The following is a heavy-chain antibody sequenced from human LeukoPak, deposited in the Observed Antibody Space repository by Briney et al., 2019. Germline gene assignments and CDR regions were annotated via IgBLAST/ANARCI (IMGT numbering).Heavy chain of an antibody. V-gene: IGHV3-23*01. CDR3: AKGVVVVPAARKTPYFDY. CDR2: ISGSGGST. J-gene: IGHJ4*02. Sequence: QSGGSLRLSFAASGFTFSSYAMSWVRQAPGKGLEWVSAISGSGGSTYYADSVKGRFTISRDNSKNTLYLQMNSLRAEDTAVYYCAKGVVVVPAARKTPYFDYWGQGTLVTVSS. D-gene: IGHD2-2*01. CDR1: GFTFSSYA.